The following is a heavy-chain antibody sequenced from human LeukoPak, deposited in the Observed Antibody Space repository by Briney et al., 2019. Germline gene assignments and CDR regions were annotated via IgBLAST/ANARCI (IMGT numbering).Heavy chain of an antibody. CDR2: IYYSGST. J-gene: IGHJ4*02. CDR1: GGSISSGDYY. D-gene: IGHD2-2*01. V-gene: IGHV4-30-4*01. Sequence: PSETLSLTCTVSGGSISSGDYYWSWIRQPPGKGLEWIGYIYYSGSTYYNPSLKGRVTISVDTSKNQFSLKLSSVTAADTAVYYCAATGYCSSTSCYSAVKLVDYWGQGTLATVSS. CDR3: AATGYCSSTSCYSAVKLVDY.